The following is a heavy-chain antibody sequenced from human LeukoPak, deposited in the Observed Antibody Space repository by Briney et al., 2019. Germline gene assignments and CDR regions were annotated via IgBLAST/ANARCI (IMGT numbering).Heavy chain of an antibody. D-gene: IGHD2-21*01. CDR2: IRYDSTDK. Sequence: GGSLRLSCAASDFTFSIYGMHWVRQAPGKGLEWVAFIRYDSTDKFYADSVKGRFTISRDNSKNTLYLHMNSLRAGDTAIYFCVRDNYSYRLDVWGQGTLVTVSS. CDR3: VRDNYSYRLDV. J-gene: IGHJ4*02. V-gene: IGHV3-30*02. CDR1: DFTFSIYG.